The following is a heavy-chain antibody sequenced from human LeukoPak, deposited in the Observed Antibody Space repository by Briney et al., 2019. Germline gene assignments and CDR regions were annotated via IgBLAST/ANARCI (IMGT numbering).Heavy chain of an antibody. CDR3: ARESGKFDY. J-gene: IGHJ4*02. V-gene: IGHV3-43*02. CDR1: GLPIGDFA. Sequence: GGSLRLSCVASGLPIGDFAMHWVRQAPGKGLEWVPLISGDGVSTFYADSVKGRFSISRDNSKNSLSLEMNSLRTEDTAMYYCARESGKFDYWGQGTLVAVSA. CDR2: ISGDGVST.